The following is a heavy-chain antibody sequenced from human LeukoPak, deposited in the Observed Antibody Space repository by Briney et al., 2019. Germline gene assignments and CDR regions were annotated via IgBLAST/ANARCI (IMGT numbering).Heavy chain of an antibody. V-gene: IGHV1-18*01. CDR3: AIGTTGSLDY. J-gene: IGHJ4*02. D-gene: IGHD1-1*01. CDR1: GYTFTSYG. CDR2: ISAYNGNT. Sequence: ASVKVSCKASGYTFTSYGISWVRQAPGQGLEWMGWISAYNGNTNYAQKFQGRVTITADKSTSTAYMELSSLRSEDTAVYYCAIGTTGSLDYWGQGTLVTVSS.